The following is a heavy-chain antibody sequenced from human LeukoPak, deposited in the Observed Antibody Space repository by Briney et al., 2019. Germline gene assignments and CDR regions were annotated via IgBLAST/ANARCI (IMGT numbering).Heavy chain of an antibody. CDR3: ARAKEKIAVAGNYYYYMDV. Sequence: SQTLSLTCTDSGGSISSGSYYWSWIRQPAGKGLEWIGRIYTSGSTNYNPSLKSRVTISVDTSKNQFSLKLSSVTAADTAVYYCARAKEKIAVAGNYYYYMDVWGKGTTVTVSS. V-gene: IGHV4-61*02. J-gene: IGHJ6*03. D-gene: IGHD6-19*01. CDR2: IYTSGST. CDR1: GGSISSGSYY.